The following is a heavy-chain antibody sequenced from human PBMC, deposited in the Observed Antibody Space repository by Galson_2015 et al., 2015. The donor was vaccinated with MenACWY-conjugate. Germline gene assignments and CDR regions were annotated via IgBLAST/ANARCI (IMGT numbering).Heavy chain of an antibody. CDR3: AREKLRFLEWSTFDY. CDR2: IWYDGSNK. CDR1: GFTFSSYG. Sequence: LRLSCAASGFTFSSYGMHWVRQAPGKGLEWVAVIWYDGSNKYYADSVKGRFTISRDNSKNTLYLQMNSLRAEDTAVYYCAREKLRFLEWSTFDYWGQGTLVTVSS. J-gene: IGHJ4*02. V-gene: IGHV3-33*01. D-gene: IGHD3-3*01.